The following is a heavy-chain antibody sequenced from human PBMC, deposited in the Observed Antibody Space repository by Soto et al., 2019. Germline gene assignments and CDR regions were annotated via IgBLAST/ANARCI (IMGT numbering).Heavy chain of an antibody. CDR3: GRRHAAQGAFAVNM. Sequence: WTWIRQPPGKGLEWIGYIYYSGTTKYNPSLKSRVTISIDTSRKQFSLELTSVSAADTAVYYCGRRHAAQGAFAVNMWDHGTLVTVSS. V-gene: IGHV4-61*07. D-gene: IGHD2-15*01. J-gene: IGHJ3*02. CDR2: IYYSGTT.